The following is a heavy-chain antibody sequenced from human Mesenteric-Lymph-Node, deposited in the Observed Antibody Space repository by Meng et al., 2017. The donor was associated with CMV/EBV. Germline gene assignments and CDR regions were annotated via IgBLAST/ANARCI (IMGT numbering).Heavy chain of an antibody. CDR1: GFPLSTSGVG. CDR3: ARSSGIAAAGPFYFDY. V-gene: IGHV2-5*02. J-gene: IGHJ4*02. CDR2: IYWDDDK. D-gene: IGHD6-13*01. Sequence: QITLKESGPTLVKPTQTLTLTCTFPGFPLSTSGVGVGWIRQPPGKALEWLALIYWDDDKRYSPSLKSRLTITKDTSKNQVVLTMTNMDPVDTATYYCARSSGIAAAGPFYFDYWGQGTLVTVSS.